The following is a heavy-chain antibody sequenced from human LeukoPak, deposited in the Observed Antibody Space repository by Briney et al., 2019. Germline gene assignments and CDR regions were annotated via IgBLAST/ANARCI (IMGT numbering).Heavy chain of an antibody. CDR1: GGSISSYY. Sequence: SETLSLTCTVSGGSISSYYWSWIRQPPGKGLEWIGYIYYSGSTNYNPSLKSRVTISVDTSKNQFSLKLSSVTAADTAVYYCARVRGCSSTSCLYYYYYYMDVWGKGTTVTVSS. V-gene: IGHV4-59*12. J-gene: IGHJ6*03. D-gene: IGHD2-2*01. CDR3: ARVRGCSSTSCLYYYYYYMDV. CDR2: IYYSGST.